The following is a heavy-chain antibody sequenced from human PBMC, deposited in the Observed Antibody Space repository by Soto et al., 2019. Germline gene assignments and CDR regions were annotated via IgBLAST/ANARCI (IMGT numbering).Heavy chain of an antibody. V-gene: IGHV4-31*03. CDR3: ARGDDYGGNSDQSWFDP. CDR2: IYYSGST. J-gene: IGHJ5*02. CDR1: GGSISSGGYY. D-gene: IGHD4-17*01. Sequence: QVQLQESGPGLVKPSQTLSLTCTVSGGSISSGGYYWSWIRQHPGKGLEWIGYIYYSGSTYYNPSLKSRVTLSVDTSKNQFSLKLSSVTAADTAVYYCARGDDYGGNSDQSWFDPWGQGTLVTVSS.